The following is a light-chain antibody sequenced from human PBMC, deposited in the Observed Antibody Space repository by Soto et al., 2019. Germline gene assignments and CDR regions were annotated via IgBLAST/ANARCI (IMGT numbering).Light chain of an antibody. V-gene: IGKV3-11*01. CDR2: DAS. J-gene: IGKJ1*01. CDR1: QGVSSY. Sequence: EIMLTQSPATLSLSPGERATLSCRASQGVSSYLAWYQQKPGQAPRLLISDASNRATGIPARFSGSGSGTDFTLTISSLEPEDFAVYYCQQYGSSPTFGQGTKVDIK. CDR3: QQYGSSPT.